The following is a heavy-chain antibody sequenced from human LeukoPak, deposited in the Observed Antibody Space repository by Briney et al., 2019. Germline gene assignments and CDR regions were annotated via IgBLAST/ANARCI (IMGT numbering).Heavy chain of an antibody. V-gene: IGHV3-23*01. CDR3: ARDAAAPLDY. CDR2: ISGTGSAT. J-gene: IGHJ4*02. Sequence: PGGSLRLSCATSGFTFSDYAMNWVRQAPGKGLEWVSVISGTGSATYYTDSVKGRFTISRDNSKNTLYLQMNSLRAEDTAVYYCARDAAAPLDYWGQGTLVTVSS. CDR1: GFTFSDYA. D-gene: IGHD2-2*01.